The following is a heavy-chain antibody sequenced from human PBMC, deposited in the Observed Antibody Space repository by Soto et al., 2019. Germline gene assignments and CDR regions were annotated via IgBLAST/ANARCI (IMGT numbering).Heavy chain of an antibody. CDR3: ARRLNSLRSLDY. Sequence: QVQLQQWGAGLLKPSETLSLTCAVYGGSFSGYYWSWIRQPPGKGLEWIGEINHSGSTNYNPSLKSRVTISVDTSKNQFSLKLSSVTAADTAVYYCARRLNSLRSLDYWGQGTLVTVSS. CDR2: INHSGST. D-gene: IGHD1-1*01. J-gene: IGHJ4*02. CDR1: GGSFSGYY. V-gene: IGHV4-34*01.